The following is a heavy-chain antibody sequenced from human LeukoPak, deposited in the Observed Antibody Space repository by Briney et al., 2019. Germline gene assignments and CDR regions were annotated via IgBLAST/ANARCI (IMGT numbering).Heavy chain of an antibody. CDR3: ARDFVATVAGTGGDY. J-gene: IGHJ4*02. CDR2: ISSSSSTI. Sequence: TGGSLRLSCAASGFTFSSYSMTWVRQAPGKGLEWVSYISSSSSTIYYADSVKGRFTISRDNAKNSLYLQMNSLRAEDTAVYYCARDFVATVAGTGGDYWGQGTLVTVSS. D-gene: IGHD6-19*01. V-gene: IGHV3-48*04. CDR1: GFTFSSYS.